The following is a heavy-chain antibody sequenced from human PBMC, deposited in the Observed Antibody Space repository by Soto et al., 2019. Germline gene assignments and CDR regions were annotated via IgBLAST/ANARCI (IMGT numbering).Heavy chain of an antibody. D-gene: IGHD2-2*01. Sequence: GGSLRLSCSASGFTFSSYAMHWFRQTPGKGLEYVSVISSNGGSTYYADSVKGRFTIFRDNSKNTLYLQMSSLRVEDTAVYYCVKGFCGSSSCYGFDPWGQGTLVTISS. CDR2: ISSNGGST. J-gene: IGHJ5*02. V-gene: IGHV3-64D*08. CDR3: VKGFCGSSSCYGFDP. CDR1: GFTFSSYA.